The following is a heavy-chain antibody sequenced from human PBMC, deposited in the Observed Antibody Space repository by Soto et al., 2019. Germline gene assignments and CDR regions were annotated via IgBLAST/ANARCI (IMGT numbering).Heavy chain of an antibody. D-gene: IGHD6-19*01. J-gene: IGHJ5*02. CDR3: ARAGYSSGWLGYWFDP. V-gene: IGHV1-3*01. Sequence: KVSCKASGYTFTSYAIHWVRQAPGQRLEWMGWINAGNGNTNYAQKLQGRVTMTTDTSTSTAYMELRSLRSDDTAVYYCARAGYSSGWLGYWFDPWGQGTQVTVSS. CDR2: INAGNGNT. CDR1: GYTFTSYA.